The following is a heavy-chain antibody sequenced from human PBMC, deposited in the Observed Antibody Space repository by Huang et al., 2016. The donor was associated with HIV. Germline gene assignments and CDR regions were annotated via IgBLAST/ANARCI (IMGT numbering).Heavy chain of an antibody. Sequence: EVQLVESGGGLIQPGGSLRLSCAASGFTVSGTYMSWVRQAPLKGLEWVSVIYSGGTTYFADSVKGRFTFSRDNSKNTVYLQMNSLRADDTAVYYCARGGNTVGYFDNWGQGTLVTVSS. D-gene: IGHD1-26*01. CDR2: IYSGGTT. CDR1: GFTVSGTY. V-gene: IGHV3-53*01. CDR3: ARGGNTVGYFDN. J-gene: IGHJ4*02.